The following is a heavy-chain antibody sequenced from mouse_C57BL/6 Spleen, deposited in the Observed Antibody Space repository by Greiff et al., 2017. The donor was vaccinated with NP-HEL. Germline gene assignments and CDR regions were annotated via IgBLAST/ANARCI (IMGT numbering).Heavy chain of an antibody. D-gene: IGHD2-1*01. V-gene: IGHV1-42*01. Sequence: VQLKQSGPELVKPGASVKISCKASGYSFTGYYMNWVKQSPEKSLEWIGEINPSTGGTTYNQKFKAKATLTVDKSSSTAYMQLKSLTSEDSAVYYCARGYYGNYEFAYWGQGTLVTVSA. CDR2: INPSTGGT. CDR1: GYSFTGYY. J-gene: IGHJ3*01. CDR3: ARGYYGNYEFAY.